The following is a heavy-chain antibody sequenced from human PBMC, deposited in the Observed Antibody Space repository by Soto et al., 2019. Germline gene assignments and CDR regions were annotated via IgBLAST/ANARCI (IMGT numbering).Heavy chain of an antibody. CDR2: IIPIFGTA. CDR3: ARMIAAAGTFDRYYGMDV. J-gene: IGHJ6*02. V-gene: IGHV1-69*13. D-gene: IGHD6-13*01. CDR1: GYTFTGYY. Sequence: SVKVSCKASGYTFTGYYMHWVRQAPGQGLEWMGGIIPIFGTANYAQKFQGRVTITADESTSTAYMELSSLRSEDTAVYYCARMIAAAGTFDRYYGMDVWGQGTTVTVSS.